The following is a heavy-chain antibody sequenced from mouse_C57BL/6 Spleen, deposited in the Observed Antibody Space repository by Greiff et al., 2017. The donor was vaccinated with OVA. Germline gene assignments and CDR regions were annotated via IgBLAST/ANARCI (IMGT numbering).Heavy chain of an antibody. CDR3: TQLRLWGYYAMDY. CDR1: GFTFSNYW. CDR2: IRLKSDNYAT. D-gene: IGHD3-2*02. V-gene: IGHV6-3*01. Sequence: EVKLLESGGGLVQPGGSMKLSCVASGFTFSNYWMNWVRQSPEKGLEWVAQIRLKSDNYATHYAESVKGRFTISRDDSKSSVYLQMNNLRAEDTGIYYCTQLRLWGYYAMDYWGQGTSVTVSS. J-gene: IGHJ4*01.